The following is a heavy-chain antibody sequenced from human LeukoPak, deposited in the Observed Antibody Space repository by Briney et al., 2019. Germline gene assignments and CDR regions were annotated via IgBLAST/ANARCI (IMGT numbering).Heavy chain of an antibody. J-gene: IGHJ4*02. V-gene: IGHV3-74*01. CDR2: INSDGSWT. CDR3: VSFYETY. D-gene: IGHD2-2*01. Sequence: GGCLRLSCTATGHYWMRWVSQAPGKGLLWVSHINSDGSWTSYADSVKGRFTISKDNAKNTVYLQMNNLRAEDTAVYYCVSFYETYWGRGTLVTVSS. CDR1: GHYW.